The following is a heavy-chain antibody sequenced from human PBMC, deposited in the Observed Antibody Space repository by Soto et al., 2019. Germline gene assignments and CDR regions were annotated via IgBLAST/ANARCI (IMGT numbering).Heavy chain of an antibody. CDR2: IIPIFGTA. J-gene: IGHJ6*02. CDR1: GGTFSSYA. D-gene: IGHD2-15*01. CDR3: ARADCSGCSCYSGAYSDYYYYGMDV. V-gene: IGHV1-69*01. Sequence: QVQLVQSGAEVKKPGSSVMVSCKASGGTFSSYAISWVRQAPGQGLEWMGGIIPIFGTANYAQKFQGRVTITADESTSTAYMELSSLRSEDTAVYYCARADCSGCSCYSGAYSDYYYYGMDVWGQGTTVTVSS.